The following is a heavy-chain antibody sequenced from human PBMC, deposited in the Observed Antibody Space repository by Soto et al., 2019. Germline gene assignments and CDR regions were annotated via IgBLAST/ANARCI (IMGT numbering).Heavy chain of an antibody. Sequence: GGSLRLSCAASGFTFSSYAMHWVRQAPGKGLEWVAVISYDGSNKYYADSVKGRFTISRDNSKNTLYLQMNSLRAEDTAVYYCASAVAGRSGMDVWGQGTTVTVSS. CDR2: ISYDGSNK. D-gene: IGHD6-19*01. CDR1: GFTFSSYA. CDR3: ASAVAGRSGMDV. J-gene: IGHJ6*02. V-gene: IGHV3-30-3*01.